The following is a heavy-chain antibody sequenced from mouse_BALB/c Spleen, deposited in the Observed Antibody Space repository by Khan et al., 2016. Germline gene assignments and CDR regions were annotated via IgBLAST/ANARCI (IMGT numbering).Heavy chain of an antibody. V-gene: IGHV3-8*02. D-gene: IGHD2-3*01. CDR2: ISYSGNT. J-gene: IGHJ2*01. CDR1: GDSITSGF. CDR3: TKYSLFYCDY. Sequence: EVQLQESGPSLVKPSQTLSLTCSVTGDSITSGFWNWIRKFPGNKLEYMGYISYSGNTFYNPSLNSRISITRDTSKNQYSLQLNSVTTEETATYDCTKYSLFYCDYWGQGTTLTVSS.